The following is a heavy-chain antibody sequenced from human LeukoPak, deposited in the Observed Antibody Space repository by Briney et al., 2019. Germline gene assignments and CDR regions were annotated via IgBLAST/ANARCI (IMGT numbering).Heavy chain of an antibody. D-gene: IGHD5-18*01. V-gene: IGHV4-39*07. CDR1: AGSISSSSYY. CDR2: INHSGST. Sequence: SETLSLTCTVSAGSISSSSYYWGWIRQPPGKGLEWIGEINHSGSTKYNPSLQSRVTISIGTSKNQFSLKLRSVTAADTAVYYCARGERGYSYGKGGYYYGMDVWGQGTTVTVSS. CDR3: ARGERGYSYGKGGYYYGMDV. J-gene: IGHJ6*02.